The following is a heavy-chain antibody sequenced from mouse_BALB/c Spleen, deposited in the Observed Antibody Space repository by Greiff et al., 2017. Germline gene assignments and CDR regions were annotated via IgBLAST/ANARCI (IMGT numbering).Heavy chain of an antibody. D-gene: IGHD4-1*01. CDR2: IRNKANGYTT. Sequence: GGGLVQPKGSLKLSCAASGFTFTDYYMSWVRQPPGKALEWLGFIRNKANGYTTEYSASVKGRFTISRDNSQSILYLQMNTLRAEDSATYYCARCQTGYFDYWGQGTTLTVSS. CDR1: GFTFTDYY. V-gene: IGHV7-3*02. J-gene: IGHJ2*01. CDR3: ARCQTGYFDY.